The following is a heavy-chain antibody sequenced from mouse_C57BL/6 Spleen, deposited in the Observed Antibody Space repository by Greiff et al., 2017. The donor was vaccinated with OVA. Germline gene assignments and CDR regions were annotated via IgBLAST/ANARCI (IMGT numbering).Heavy chain of an antibody. V-gene: IGHV1-81*01. CDR3: ARPSTVNAMDY. D-gene: IGHD1-1*01. J-gene: IGHJ4*01. Sequence: VQLQQSGAELARPGASVKLSCKASGYTFTSYGISWVKQRTGQGLEWIGEIYPRSGNTYYNEKFKGKATLTADKSSSTAYMELRSLTSEDSAVYFCARPSTVNAMDYWGQGTSVTVSS. CDR1: GYTFTSYG. CDR2: IYPRSGNT.